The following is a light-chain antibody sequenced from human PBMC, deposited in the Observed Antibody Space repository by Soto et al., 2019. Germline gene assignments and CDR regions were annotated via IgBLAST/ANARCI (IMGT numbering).Light chain of an antibody. CDR2: DTS. J-gene: IGKJ4*01. Sequence: IVMTHSPATLSVSRGERVTLFFRASQSIYEKLAWYQQKPGQTPRLVIYDTSTRATGTPGSFSGSGSGTEFTLTISSLQSEDFAVYYCQQYNRWPLTFGGGPRWIS. V-gene: IGKV3-15*01. CDR3: QQYNRWPLT. CDR1: QSIYEK.